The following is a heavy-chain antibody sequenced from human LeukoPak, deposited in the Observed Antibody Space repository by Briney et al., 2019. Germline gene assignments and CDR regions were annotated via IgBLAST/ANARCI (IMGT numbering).Heavy chain of an antibody. CDR1: GFTFSSYS. CDR2: ISRNGAGT. J-gene: IGHJ5*02. D-gene: IGHD3-10*01. CDR3: AKGFPGGSGNWFDP. Sequence: GGSLRLSCAASGFTFSSYSMSWVRQAPGKGLEWVSTISRNGAGTYYADSVKGRFTISRDNSKNTLFLQMNSLRVEDTAVYYCAKGFPGGSGNWFDPWGQGTLVTVSS. V-gene: IGHV3-23*01.